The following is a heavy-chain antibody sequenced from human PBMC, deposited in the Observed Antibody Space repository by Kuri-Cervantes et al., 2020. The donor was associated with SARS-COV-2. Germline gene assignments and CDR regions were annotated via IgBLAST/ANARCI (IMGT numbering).Heavy chain of an antibody. D-gene: IGHD1-26*01. Sequence: SETLSLTCTVSGGSISSSSYYWGWIRQPPGKGLEWIGSIYYSGSTYYNPSLKSRVTISVDTSKNQFSLKLSSVTAADTAVYYCIYSGGYHYYFDYWGQGTLVTVSS. J-gene: IGHJ4*02. CDR2: IYYSGST. CDR3: IYSGGYHYYFDY. CDR1: GGSISSSSYY. V-gene: IGHV4-39*01.